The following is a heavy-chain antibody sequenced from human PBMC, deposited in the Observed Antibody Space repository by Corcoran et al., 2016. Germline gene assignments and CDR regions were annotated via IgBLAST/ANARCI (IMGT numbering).Heavy chain of an antibody. CDR3: ARVPVMITVGGAWGDY. CDR1: GYTFTSYG. J-gene: IGHJ4*02. D-gene: IGHD3-16*01. Sequence: QVQLVQSGAEVKKPGASVKVSCKASGYTFTSYGISWVRQAPGQGLEWMGWISAYNGNTNYAQKLQGRVTMTTDTSTSTAYMELRSLRSDDTAVDCCARVPVMITVGGAWGDYWGQGTLVTVSS. V-gene: IGHV1-18*01. CDR2: ISAYNGNT.